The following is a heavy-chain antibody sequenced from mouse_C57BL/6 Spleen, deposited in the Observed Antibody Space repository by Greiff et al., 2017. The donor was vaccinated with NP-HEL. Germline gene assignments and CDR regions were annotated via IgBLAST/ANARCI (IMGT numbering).Heavy chain of an antibody. J-gene: IGHJ3*01. CDR2: IDPNSGGT. CDR3: ARSTMVTTGIAY. V-gene: IGHV1-72*01. CDR1: GYTFTSYW. D-gene: IGHD2-2*01. Sequence: VQRVESGAELVKPGASVKLSCKASGYTFTSYWMHWVKQRPGRGLEWIGRIDPNSGGTKYNEKFKSKATLTVDKPSSTAYMQLSSLTSEDSAVYYCARSTMVTTGIAYWGQGTLVTVSA.